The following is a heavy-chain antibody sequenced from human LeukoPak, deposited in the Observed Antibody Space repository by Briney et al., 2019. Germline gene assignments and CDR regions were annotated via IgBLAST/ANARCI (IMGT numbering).Heavy chain of an antibody. V-gene: IGHV3-23*01. Sequence: GSLRLSCAASGFIFSNSAMSWVRQAPGKGLEWVAGINGGGTGTYYAYSVRGRVTISRDNSKSTLYLELNTVRAEDTAVYYCAKAGAIKFDYWGQGILVSVSS. CDR2: INGGGTGT. CDR3: AKAGAIKFDY. CDR1: GFIFSNSA. D-gene: IGHD1-26*01. J-gene: IGHJ4*02.